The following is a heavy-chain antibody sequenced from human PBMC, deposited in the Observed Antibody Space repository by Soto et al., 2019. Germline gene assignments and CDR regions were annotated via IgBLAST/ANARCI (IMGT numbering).Heavy chain of an antibody. CDR2: IKQDGSEK. CDR1: GFTFSSYW. CDR3: ARDYYDSSGHTFDI. J-gene: IGHJ3*02. Sequence: GGSLRLSCAASGFTFSSYWMSWVRQAPGKGLEWVANIKQDGSEKYYVDSVKGRFTISRDNAKNSLYLQMNSLRAEDTAVYYCARDYYDSSGHTFDIWGPGTMVTVSS. D-gene: IGHD3-22*01. V-gene: IGHV3-7*01.